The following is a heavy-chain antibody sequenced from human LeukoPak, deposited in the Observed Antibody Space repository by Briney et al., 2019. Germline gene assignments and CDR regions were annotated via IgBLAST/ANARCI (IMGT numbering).Heavy chain of an antibody. CDR1: GFTFSTYA. Sequence: PGWWLRLSCAASGFTFSTYAMHWVRPAPAKGLAWVAVTSSDGTVKYYPDSVKGRFTISRDNSKNTLYLQVNSLRPEDTGVYYCARDPVPAAARHFDYWGQGTLVTVSS. CDR2: TSSDGTVK. D-gene: IGHD2-2*01. V-gene: IGHV3-30-3*01. CDR3: ARDPVPAAARHFDY. J-gene: IGHJ4*01.